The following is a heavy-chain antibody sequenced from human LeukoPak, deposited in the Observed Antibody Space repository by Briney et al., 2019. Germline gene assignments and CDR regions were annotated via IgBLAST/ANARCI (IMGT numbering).Heavy chain of an antibody. D-gene: IGHD2-21*02. CDR1: GFSISNDYY. CDR3: ARAYCVGDCTVLHIYFDN. CDR2: IYHSGRT. J-gene: IGHJ4*02. Sequence: SETLSLTCTVSGFSISNDYYWGWIRQPPGKGLEWIGSIYHSGRTYYNPSLKSRVTISVDTSKNQFPLKLRSVMAADTAVYYCARAYCVGDCTVLHIYFDNWGQGTLVTVSS. V-gene: IGHV4-38-2*02.